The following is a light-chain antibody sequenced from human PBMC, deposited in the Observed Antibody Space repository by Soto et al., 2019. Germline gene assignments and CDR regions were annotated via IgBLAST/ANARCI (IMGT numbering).Light chain of an antibody. CDR2: QDN. CDR3: QSYDTINQAGI. V-gene: IGLV6-57*04. CDR1: SGSIGRNY. Sequence: NFMLTQPHSVSESPGKTVTISCTRSSGSIGRNYVQWYQQRPGGAPTTVIYQDNQRPSGVPDRFSGSIDSSSNSASLTISGLKTEDEADYYCQSYDTINQAGIFGGGTKLTVL. J-gene: IGLJ2*01.